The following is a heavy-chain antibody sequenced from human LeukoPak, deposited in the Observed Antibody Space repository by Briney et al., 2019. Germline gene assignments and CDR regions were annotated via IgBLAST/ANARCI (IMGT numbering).Heavy chain of an antibody. CDR3: AKDRTYDSSVKSFYFDY. J-gene: IGHJ4*02. CDR2: IKQDGSEK. D-gene: IGHD3-22*01. V-gene: IGHV3-7*03. CDR1: GFTFSSYW. Sequence: GGSLRLSCAASGFTFSSYWMSWVRQAPGKGLEWVANIKQDGSEKYYVDSVKGRFTISRDNAKNSLYLQMNSLRAEDTAVYYCAKDRTYDSSVKSFYFDYWGQGTLVTVSS.